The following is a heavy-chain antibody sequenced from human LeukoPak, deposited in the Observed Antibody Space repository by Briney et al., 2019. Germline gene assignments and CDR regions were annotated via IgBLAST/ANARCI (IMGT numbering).Heavy chain of an antibody. D-gene: IGHD2-2*01. V-gene: IGHV4-34*01. CDR3: AGGDYCSSTSCHLNAFDI. CDR2: INHSGST. J-gene: IGHJ3*02. CDR1: GFSFSGYY. Sequence: SETLSLTCAGYGFSFSGYYWRWIRQPPGKGLEWIGEINHSGSTNYNPSLKSRVTISVDTSKNQFSLKLSSVTAADTAVYYCAGGDYCSSTSCHLNAFDIRGQGTMVTVSS.